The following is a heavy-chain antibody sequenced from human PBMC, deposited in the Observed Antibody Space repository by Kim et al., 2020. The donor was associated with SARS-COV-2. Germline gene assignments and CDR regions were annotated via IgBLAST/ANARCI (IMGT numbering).Heavy chain of an antibody. CDR3: AREDYGGDSRGFDY. Sequence: SQTLSLPCAISGDSVSRNSAAWNWVRQSPSRGLEWLGRTFYRSKWYNESALSVKSRITINPDTSKNQFSLQLNSVTPEDTALYYCAREDYGGDSRGFDYWGQGTLVTVSS. D-gene: IGHD2-21*02. V-gene: IGHV6-1*01. J-gene: IGHJ4*02. CDR1: GDSVSRNSAA. CDR2: TFYRSKWYN.